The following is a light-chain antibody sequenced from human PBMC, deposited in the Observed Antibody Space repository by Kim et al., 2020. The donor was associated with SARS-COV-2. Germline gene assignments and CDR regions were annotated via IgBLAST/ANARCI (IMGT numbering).Light chain of an antibody. CDR3: QQYYSYPPWT. J-gene: IGKJ1*01. Sequence: STGDRVTITCRASQGISSYLAWYQQKPGKAPKLLIYAASTLQSGVPSRFSGSGSGTDFTLTISCLQSEDFATYYCQQYYSYPPWTFGQWTKVDIK. CDR1: QGISSY. CDR2: AAS. V-gene: IGKV1-8*01.